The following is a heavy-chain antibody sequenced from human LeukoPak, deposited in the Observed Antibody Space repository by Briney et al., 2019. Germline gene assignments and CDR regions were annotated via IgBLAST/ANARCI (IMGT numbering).Heavy chain of an antibody. D-gene: IGHD6-19*01. Sequence: GGSLRLSCAASGFTFSSYAMSWVSQAPGKGLEWVSRINGDGSSTSYADSVKGRFTISRDNARNTLYLQMNSLRPEDTAVYYCVRVGSVTGSFFDCWGQGTLVTVSS. CDR1: GFTFSSYA. V-gene: IGHV3-74*01. CDR2: INGDGSST. J-gene: IGHJ4*02. CDR3: VRVGSVTGSFFDC.